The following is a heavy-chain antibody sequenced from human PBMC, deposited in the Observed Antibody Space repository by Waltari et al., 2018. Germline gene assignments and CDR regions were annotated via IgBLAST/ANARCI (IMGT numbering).Heavy chain of an antibody. CDR1: EFTFSLYW. J-gene: IGHJ2*01. CDR2: SNSGGRSI. Sequence: EVQLVESGGGLVQPGGSLRLSCDASEFTFSLYWMHWVRQVPGKGLEWVQGSNSGGRSISYADSVKGRFTISKDNARNTVYLQMNSLRAEDTAIYYCARGARRTSQTTGWWYFELWGRGTLLTVSS. D-gene: IGHD4-17*01. CDR3: ARGARRTSQTTGWWYFEL. V-gene: IGHV3-74*01.